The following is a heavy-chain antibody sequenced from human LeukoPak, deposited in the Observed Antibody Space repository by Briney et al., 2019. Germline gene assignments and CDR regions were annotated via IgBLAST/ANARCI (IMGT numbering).Heavy chain of an antibody. Sequence: GGSLRLSCAASGFTFSSYAMSWVRQAPGKGLEWVSAISGSGGSTYYADPVKGRFTISRDNSKNTLFLQMNSLRAEDTAVYSCAKSARWLQFIGYYFDYWGQGTLVTVSS. D-gene: IGHD5-24*01. V-gene: IGHV3-23*01. CDR1: GFTFSSYA. J-gene: IGHJ4*02. CDR3: AKSARWLQFIGYYFDY. CDR2: ISGSGGST.